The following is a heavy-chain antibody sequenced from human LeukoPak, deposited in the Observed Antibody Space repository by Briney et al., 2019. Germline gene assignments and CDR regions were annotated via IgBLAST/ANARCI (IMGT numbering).Heavy chain of an antibody. V-gene: IGHV3-23*01. Sequence: PGGSLRLSCAASGFTFSSYAMSWVRQAPGKGLEWVSAISGSGSSTYYADSVKGRFTISRDNSKNTLYLQMNSLRAEDTAVYYCATPAANYYDSSGYYTERDYWGQGTLVTVSS. CDR2: ISGSGSST. CDR3: ATPAANYYDSSGYYTERDY. D-gene: IGHD3-22*01. J-gene: IGHJ4*02. CDR1: GFTFSSYA.